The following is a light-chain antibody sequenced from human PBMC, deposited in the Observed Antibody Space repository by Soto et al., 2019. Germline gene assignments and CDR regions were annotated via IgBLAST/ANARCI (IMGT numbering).Light chain of an antibody. CDR2: DVT. Sequence: QSVLTQPRSVSGSPGQSVTIPCTGTSSDVGEYNWVSWYQRHPGKAPKVIIYDVTKRPSGVPDRFSGSKSGNTASLTISGLQAEDEATYYCCSYAGSYIHVRFGGGTKVTVL. CDR1: SSDVGEYNW. V-gene: IGLV2-11*01. J-gene: IGLJ2*01. CDR3: CSYAGSYIHVR.